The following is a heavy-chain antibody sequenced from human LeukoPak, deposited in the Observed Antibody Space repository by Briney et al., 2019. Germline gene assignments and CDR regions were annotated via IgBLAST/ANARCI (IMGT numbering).Heavy chain of an antibody. CDR3: AKDSSGYLQWLDY. Sequence: GGSLRLSCAASGFTFSSYAMSWVRQAPGKGLEWVSAISGSGGSTYYADSVKGRFTISRDNSKNTLYLQMNGLRAEDTAVYYCAKDSSGYLQWLDYWGQGTLVTVSS. CDR1: GFTFSSYA. D-gene: IGHD3-22*01. J-gene: IGHJ4*02. V-gene: IGHV3-23*01. CDR2: ISGSGGST.